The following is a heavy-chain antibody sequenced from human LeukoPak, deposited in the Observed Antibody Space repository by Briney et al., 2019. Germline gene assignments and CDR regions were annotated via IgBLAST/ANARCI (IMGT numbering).Heavy chain of an antibody. CDR2: IIPILGTA. J-gene: IGHJ5*02. Sequence: SVKVSCKASGGIFSNYAISWVRQAPGQGLEWMGGIIPILGTANYAPKFQDRVTISMDESTSTSFMELRSLRSEDTAVYYCANGNYYDRSGNHHRIYNWFDPWGQGTLVTVSS. CDR1: GGIFSNYA. V-gene: IGHV1-69*05. D-gene: IGHD3-22*01. CDR3: ANGNYYDRSGNHHRIYNWFDP.